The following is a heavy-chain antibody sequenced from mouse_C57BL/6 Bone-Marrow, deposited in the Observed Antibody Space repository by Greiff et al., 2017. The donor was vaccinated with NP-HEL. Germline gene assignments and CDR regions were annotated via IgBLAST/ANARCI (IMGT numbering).Heavy chain of an antibody. D-gene: IGHD1-1*01. V-gene: IGHV14-3*01. CDR3: ARNYYGSSYKDYFDY. Sequence: EVQLQQSVAELVRPGASVKLSCTASGFNIKNTYMHWVKQRPEQGLEWIGRIDPANGNTKYAPKFQGKATITADTSSNTAYLQLSSLTSEDTAIYYCARNYYGSSYKDYFDYWGQGTTLTVSS. CDR1: GFNIKNTY. J-gene: IGHJ2*01. CDR2: IDPANGNT.